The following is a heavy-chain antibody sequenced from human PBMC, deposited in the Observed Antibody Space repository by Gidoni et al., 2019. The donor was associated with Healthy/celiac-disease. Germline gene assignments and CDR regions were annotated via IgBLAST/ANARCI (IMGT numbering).Heavy chain of an antibody. CDR3: ARMKGGSGSYQGGFDP. CDR2: IYHSGST. Sequence: QVQLQESGPGLVKPSGTLSLTCAVSGGSISSCNWWSWVRQPPGKGLEWIGEIYHSGSTNYNPSLKSRVTISVDKSKNQFSLKLSAVTAADTAVYYCARMKGGSGSYQGGFDPWGQGTLVTVSS. J-gene: IGHJ5*02. V-gene: IGHV4-4*02. CDR1: GGSISSCNW. D-gene: IGHD3-10*01.